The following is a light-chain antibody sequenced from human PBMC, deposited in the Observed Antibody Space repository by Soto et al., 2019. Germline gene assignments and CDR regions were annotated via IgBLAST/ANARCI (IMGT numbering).Light chain of an antibody. V-gene: IGKV3-20*01. J-gene: IGKJ5*01. CDR1: QSVSSSY. Sequence: EIVLTQSPGTLSLSPGERVTLSCRASQSVSSSYLAWYQQKPGQAPRLLIYGASSRATGIPDRFSGSGSGTDSTLTISRLEPEDFAVYYCQQYGSSLSITFGQGTRLENK. CDR3: QQYGSSLSIT. CDR2: GAS.